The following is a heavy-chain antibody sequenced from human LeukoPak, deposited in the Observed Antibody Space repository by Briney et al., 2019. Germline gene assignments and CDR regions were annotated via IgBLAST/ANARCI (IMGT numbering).Heavy chain of an antibody. CDR1: GITASNFY. CDR2: ISNNDVT. Sequence: GSLRLSCAASGITASNFYMMWVRQAPGKGLEWVSYISNNDVTKYADSVRGRLTISRDNSKNILYLQMDSLRGEDTAVYYCAKDFRIGYSAHFDYWGQGALVTVSS. D-gene: IGHD2-21*01. V-gene: IGHV3-53*01. J-gene: IGHJ4*02. CDR3: AKDFRIGYSAHFDY.